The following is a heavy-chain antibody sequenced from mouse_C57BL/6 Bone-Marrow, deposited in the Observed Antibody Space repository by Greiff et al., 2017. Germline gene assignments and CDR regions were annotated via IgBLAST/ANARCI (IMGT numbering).Heavy chain of an antibody. CDR2: IDPSDSYT. Sequence: QVQLQQPGAELVMPGASVKLSCKASGYTFTSYWMHWVKQRPGQGLEWIGEIDPSDSYTNYNQKFKGKSTLTVDKSSSTAYMHLSSLTSEDSAVYYCARDSKPRGYYFDYWGQGTSLTVSA. J-gene: IGHJ2*02. D-gene: IGHD2-5*01. CDR3: ARDSKPRGYYFDY. CDR1: GYTFTSYW. V-gene: IGHV1-69*01.